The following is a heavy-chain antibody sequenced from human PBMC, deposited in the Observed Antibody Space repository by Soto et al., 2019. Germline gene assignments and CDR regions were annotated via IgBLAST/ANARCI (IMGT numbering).Heavy chain of an antibody. V-gene: IGHV3-30*18. CDR1: GFTFSSYG. J-gene: IGHJ3*02. CDR3: AKVEHYYDSSGSRPDAFDI. Sequence: GGSLRLSCAASGFTFSSYGMHWVRQAPGKGLEWVAVISYDGSNKYYADSVKGRFTISRDNSKNTLYLQMNSLRAEDTAVYYCAKVEHYYDSSGSRPDAFDIWGQGTMVTV. D-gene: IGHD3-22*01. CDR2: ISYDGSNK.